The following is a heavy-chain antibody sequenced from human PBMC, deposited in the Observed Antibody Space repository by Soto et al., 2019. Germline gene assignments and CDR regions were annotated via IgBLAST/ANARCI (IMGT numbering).Heavy chain of an antibody. CDR1: GGSIISSNFY. Sequence: SETLSLTCTVSGGSIISSNFYRGWIRQPPGKGLEWIGSVEYGGSTYDNPSLKSRVTLSADTSKNQFSLKLTSVTAADTAIYYCARHVRGAVTMNWFDPWGHGTLVTVSS. CDR2: VEYGGST. J-gene: IGHJ5*02. D-gene: IGHD3-10*02. CDR3: ARHVRGAVTMNWFDP. V-gene: IGHV4-39*01.